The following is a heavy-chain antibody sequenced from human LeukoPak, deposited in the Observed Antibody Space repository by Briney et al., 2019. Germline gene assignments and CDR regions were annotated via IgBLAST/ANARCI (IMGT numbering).Heavy chain of an antibody. CDR2: ISYDGSNK. CDR1: GFTFSSYG. V-gene: IGHV3-30*18. Sequence: GGSLRLSCAASGFTFSSYGMHWVRQAPGKGLEWVAVISYDGSNKYYADSVKGRFTISRDSSKNTLYLQMNSLRAEDTAVYYCAKISSFRTGASGSYHYWGQGTLVTVSS. D-gene: IGHD1-26*01. J-gene: IGHJ4*02. CDR3: AKISSFRTGASGSYHY.